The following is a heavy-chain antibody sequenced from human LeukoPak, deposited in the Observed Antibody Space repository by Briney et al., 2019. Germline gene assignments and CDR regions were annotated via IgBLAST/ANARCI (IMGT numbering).Heavy chain of an antibody. Sequence: GGSLRLSCAASGFTFHDYAVHWVRQAPGKGLEWVSGISWNSGSIGYADSVKGRFTISRDNAKNSLYLQMNSLRAEDTALYYCAKDMGDYYYGMDVWGQGTTVTVSS. CDR3: AKDMGDYYYGMDV. V-gene: IGHV3-9*01. J-gene: IGHJ6*02. D-gene: IGHD1-26*01. CDR1: GFTFHDYA. CDR2: ISWNSGSI.